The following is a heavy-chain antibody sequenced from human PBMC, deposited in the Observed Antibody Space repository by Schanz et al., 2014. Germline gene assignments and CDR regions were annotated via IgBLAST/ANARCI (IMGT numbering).Heavy chain of an antibody. CDR1: GFIFTSYS. CDR3: AREYASTWFESNVMAGRSDN. Sequence: EVQLVESGGGLVKSGGSLRLSCATSGFIFTSYSMHWVRQAPGKGLEWVSSISSSSNYYYYADSVKGRFTISRDAAKDSLFLQMTSLRADDTAVYFCAREYASTWFESNVMAGRSDNWGQGTLVTVSS. CDR2: ISSSSNYY. V-gene: IGHV3-21*01. J-gene: IGHJ4*02. D-gene: IGHD2-8*01.